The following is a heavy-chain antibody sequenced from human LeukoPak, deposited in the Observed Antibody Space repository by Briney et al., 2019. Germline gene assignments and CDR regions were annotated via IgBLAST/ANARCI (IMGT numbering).Heavy chain of an antibody. CDR1: GFTFSSYW. D-gene: IGHD2-8*01. V-gene: IGHV3-7*01. CDR3: AKHPFGVFDY. Sequence: GGSLRLSCAASGFTFSSYWMTWFRQAPGKGLEWVANIKEDGSEKYYVDSVKGRFTISRDNAKNSLYLQMNSLRAEDTAVYYCAKHPFGVFDYWGQGTLVTVSS. J-gene: IGHJ4*02. CDR2: IKEDGSEK.